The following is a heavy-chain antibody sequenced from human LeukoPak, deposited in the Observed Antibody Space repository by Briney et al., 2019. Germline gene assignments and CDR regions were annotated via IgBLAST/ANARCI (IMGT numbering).Heavy chain of an antibody. D-gene: IGHD7-27*01. CDR2: INPNSGGT. V-gene: IGHV1-2*02. Sequence: ASVKVSCKASGYTFTGYYMHWVRQAPGQGPEWMGWINPNSGGTNYPQNFQGRATMTRDTSISTAYMELSRLRSDDTAVYYCARGKISGDDFDYWGQGTLVTVSS. CDR3: ARGKISGDDFDY. J-gene: IGHJ4*02. CDR1: GYTFTGYY.